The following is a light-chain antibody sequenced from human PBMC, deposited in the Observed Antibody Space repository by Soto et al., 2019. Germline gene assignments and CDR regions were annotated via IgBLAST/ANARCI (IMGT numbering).Light chain of an antibody. CDR3: QQYGSSRT. CDR2: DAS. J-gene: IGKJ1*01. CDR1: QSVSSY. V-gene: IGKV3-11*01. Sequence: EIVLTQSPATLPLSPGERATLSCRASQSVSSYLAWYQQKPGQAPRLLIYDASNRATGIPARFSGSGSGTDFTLTISSLEPEDFAVYYCQQYGSSRTFGQGTKVDIK.